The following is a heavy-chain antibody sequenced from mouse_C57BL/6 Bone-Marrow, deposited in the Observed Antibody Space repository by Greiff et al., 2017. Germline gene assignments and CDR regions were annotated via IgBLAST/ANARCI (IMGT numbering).Heavy chain of an antibody. V-gene: IGHV1-69*01. CDR1: GYTFTSYW. Sequence: VQLQQPGAELVMPGASVKLSCKASGYTFTSYWMHWVKQRPGQGLEWIGEIDPSDSYTNYNQKFKGKSTLTVDKSSSTAYMRLSSLTSEDSAVYYWARRLGGMDYGGKGTSVTVSS. CDR3: ARRLGGMDY. CDR2: IDPSDSYT. D-gene: IGHD3-2*02. J-gene: IGHJ4*01.